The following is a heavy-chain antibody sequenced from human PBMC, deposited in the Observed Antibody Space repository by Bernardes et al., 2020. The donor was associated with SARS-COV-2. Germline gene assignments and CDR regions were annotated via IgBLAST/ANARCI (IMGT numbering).Heavy chain of an antibody. J-gene: IGHJ4*02. CDR2: LSYDGRIK. CDR3: AKALYVKTPFDS. CDR1: GSTFSSHG. D-gene: IGHD3-16*01. Sequence: GGSLRLSCTASGSTFSSHGVHWVRQAPAKGLEWVAGLSYDGRIKYYSDSVRGRFTISRDTFKNMLFLEMDSLRPEDTAIYYCAKALYVKTPFDSWGQGTLVTVSS. V-gene: IGHV3-30*18.